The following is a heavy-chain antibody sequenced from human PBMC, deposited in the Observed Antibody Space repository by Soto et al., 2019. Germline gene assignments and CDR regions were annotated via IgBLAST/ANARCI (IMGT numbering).Heavy chain of an antibody. J-gene: IGHJ4*02. CDR1: GFIFSSYS. D-gene: IGHD3-16*02. Sequence: EVQLVESGGGLVQPGGSLRLSCAASGFIFSSYSMNWVRQAPGKGLEWISYISSSSTTIDYADSVKGRFTISRDNAKNSLYLQMNRLRAEDTAVYYCAGFGLHLGELSLYPCDYWGQGTLVTVSS. CDR3: AGFGLHLGELSLYPCDY. CDR2: ISSSSTTI. V-gene: IGHV3-48*01.